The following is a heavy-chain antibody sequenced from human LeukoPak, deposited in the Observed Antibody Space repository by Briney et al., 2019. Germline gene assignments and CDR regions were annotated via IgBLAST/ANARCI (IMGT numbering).Heavy chain of an antibody. J-gene: IGHJ4*02. CDR2: MNPNSGNT. V-gene: IGHV1-8*01. CDR3: ARGETWFGELSYDY. Sequence: ASVKVSCKASGYTFTSYDINWVRQATGQGLEWMGWMNPNSGNTGYAQKFQGRDTMTRNTSISTAYMELSSLRSEDTAVYYCARGETWFGELSYDYWGQGTLVTVSS. D-gene: IGHD3-10*01. CDR1: GYTFTSYD.